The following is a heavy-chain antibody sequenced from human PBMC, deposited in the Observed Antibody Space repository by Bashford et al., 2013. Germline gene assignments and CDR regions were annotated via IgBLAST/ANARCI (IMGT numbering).Heavy chain of an antibody. CDR2: INPSSGAT. CDR1: GYTFTAYY. V-gene: IGHV1-2*02. Sequence: ASVKVSCKASGYTFTAYYMHWVRQAPGQGLEWMGWINPSSGATSYVQQFQGRITMTRDTSISTAYMEVSRLRSDDTAVYYCAREDGTIFGVVPRGHYYYGMDVWGQGTTVTVSS. J-gene: IGHJ6*02. CDR3: AREDGTIFGVVPRGHYYYGMDV. D-gene: IGHD3-3*01.